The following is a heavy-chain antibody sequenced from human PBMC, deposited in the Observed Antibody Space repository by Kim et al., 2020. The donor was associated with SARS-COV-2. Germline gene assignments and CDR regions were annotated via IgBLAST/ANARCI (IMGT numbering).Heavy chain of an antibody. V-gene: IGHV3-33*01. CDR2: IWYDGSNK. CDR1: GFTFSSYG. CDR3: AREMVSSGSYFGFDY. Sequence: GGSLRLSCAASGFTFSSYGMHWVRQAPGKGLEWVAVIWYDGSNKYYADSVKGRFTISRDNSKNTLYLQMNSLRAEDTAVYYCAREMVSSGSYFGFDYWGQGTLVTVSS. D-gene: IGHD1-26*01. J-gene: IGHJ4*02.